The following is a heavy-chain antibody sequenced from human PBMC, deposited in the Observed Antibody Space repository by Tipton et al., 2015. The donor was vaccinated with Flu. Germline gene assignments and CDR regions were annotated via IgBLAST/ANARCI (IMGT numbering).Heavy chain of an antibody. CDR3: ATVGPRGGGAFDI. J-gene: IGHJ3*02. CDR2: IYPSGTT. V-gene: IGHV4-61*02. CDR1: GGSLSSSNYY. D-gene: IGHD2-15*01. Sequence: TLSLTRTVSGGSLSSSNYYWSWIRQPAGKGLEWIGRIYPSGTTNYNPSLQSRVTISVDTSKNQFSLKLRSVTAADTAVYYCATVGPRGGGAFDIWGQGTLVTVSS.